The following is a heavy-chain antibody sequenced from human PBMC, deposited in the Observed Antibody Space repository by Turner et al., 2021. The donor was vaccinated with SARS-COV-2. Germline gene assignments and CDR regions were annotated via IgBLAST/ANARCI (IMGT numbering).Heavy chain of an antibody. CDR1: GGSSSSSSYY. Sequence: QRQLQESGPGLAKPSETLSLTCTVSGGSSSSSSYYWGWIRQPPGKGLEWIGSSYYSGNTYYNPSLKSRVTISVDTSKNQFSLKLSAVTAADTAVYHCATETVTGSRYYYDGMDVWGQGTTVTVSS. J-gene: IGHJ6*02. CDR2: SYYSGNT. CDR3: ATETVTGSRYYYDGMDV. D-gene: IGHD4-4*01. V-gene: IGHV4-39*01.